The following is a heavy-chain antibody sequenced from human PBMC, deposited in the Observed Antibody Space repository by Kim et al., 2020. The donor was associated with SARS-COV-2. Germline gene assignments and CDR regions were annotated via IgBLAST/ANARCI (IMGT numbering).Heavy chain of an antibody. J-gene: IGHJ6*02. CDR2: IYYSGST. Sequence: SENLSLTCTVSGGSISSGGYYWSWIRQHPGKGLEWIGYIYYSGSTYYNPSLKSRVTISVDTSKNQFSLKLSSVTAADTAVYYCARDGSGSYYKSGSGMDVWGQGTTVTVSS. V-gene: IGHV4-31*03. CDR1: GGSISSGGYY. CDR3: ARDGSGSYYKSGSGMDV. D-gene: IGHD3-10*01.